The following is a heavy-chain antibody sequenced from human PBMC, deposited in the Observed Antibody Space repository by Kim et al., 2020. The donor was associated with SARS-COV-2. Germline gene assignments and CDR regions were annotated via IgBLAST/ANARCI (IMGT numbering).Heavy chain of an antibody. J-gene: IGHJ4*01. CDR1: GGSISSYY. V-gene: IGHV4-59*13. Sequence: SETLSLTCTVSGGSISSYYWSWIRQPPGKGLEWIGYIYYSGSTNYNPYLKSRVTISVDTSKNQFPLKLSSVTAADTAVYYCSRAPPATIFGVDNAFDYWG. CDR3: SRAPPATIFGVDNAFDY. D-gene: IGHD3-3*01. CDR2: IYYSGST.